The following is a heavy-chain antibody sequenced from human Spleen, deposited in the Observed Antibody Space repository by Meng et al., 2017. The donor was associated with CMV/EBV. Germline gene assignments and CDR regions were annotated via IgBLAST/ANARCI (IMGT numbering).Heavy chain of an antibody. D-gene: IGHD5-18*01. Sequence: CAASGFTLNSYTMNWVRQAPGKGLEWVSSISNTGNHIYYADSVKGRFTISRDNAKNSLYLQMNSLRAEDTAVYFCAREEYSYGLNFDSWGQGTLVTVSS. CDR3: AREEYSYGLNFDS. J-gene: IGHJ4*02. V-gene: IGHV3-21*01. CDR2: ISNTGNHI. CDR1: GFTLNSYT.